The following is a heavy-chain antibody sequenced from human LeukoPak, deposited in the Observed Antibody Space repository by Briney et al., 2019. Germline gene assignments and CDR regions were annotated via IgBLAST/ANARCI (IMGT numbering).Heavy chain of an antibody. CDR2: IISRAGTI. J-gene: IGHJ6*03. CDR1: GFTFSDYY. Sequence: GGSLRLSCAASGFTFSDYYMSWTRQAPGKGLEGVSYIISRAGTIYYADSVKARFTISRDNAKNSLYLQMNSLRAEDTAVYYCARARGYSYARYYYMDVWGKGTTVTVSS. D-gene: IGHD5-18*01. V-gene: IGHV3-11*04. CDR3: ARARGYSYARYYYMDV.